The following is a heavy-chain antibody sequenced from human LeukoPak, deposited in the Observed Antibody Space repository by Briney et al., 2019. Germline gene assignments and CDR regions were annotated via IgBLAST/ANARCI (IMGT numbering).Heavy chain of an antibody. CDR3: ARDYYGSGSHIKYYFDY. D-gene: IGHD3-10*01. J-gene: IGHJ4*02. Sequence: ASVKVSCKASGYTFTSYAMHWVRQAPGQRLEWMGWINAGNGNTKYSQKFQGRVTITGDTSASTAYMGLSSLRSEDTAVYYCARDYYGSGSHIKYYFDYWGQGTLVTVSS. V-gene: IGHV1-3*01. CDR2: INAGNGNT. CDR1: GYTFTSYA.